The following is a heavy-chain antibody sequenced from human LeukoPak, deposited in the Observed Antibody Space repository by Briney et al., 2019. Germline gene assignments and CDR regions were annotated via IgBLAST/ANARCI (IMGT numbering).Heavy chain of an antibody. D-gene: IGHD3-10*01. V-gene: IGHV4-61*02. J-gene: IGHJ4*02. CDR3: ARVSLVRGAPDYYFDY. Sequence: PSETLSLTCTVSGGSISNGDYYWSWIRQPAGKGLEWIGRIYTSGSTNYNPSLKSRVTMSVDTSKNQFSLKLSSVTAADTAVYYCARVSLVRGAPDYYFDYWGQGTLVTVSS. CDR2: IYTSGST. CDR1: GGSISNGDYY.